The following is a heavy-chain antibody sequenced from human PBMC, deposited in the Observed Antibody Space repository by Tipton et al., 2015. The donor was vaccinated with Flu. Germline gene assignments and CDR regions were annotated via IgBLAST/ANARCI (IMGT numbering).Heavy chain of an antibody. CDR1: GDSIGSRYY. V-gene: IGHV4-38-2*01. J-gene: IGHJ4*02. Sequence: LRLSCSVSGDSIGSRYYWGWIRQPPGKGLEWIGNIHRSGNTYHNPSLKSRVTISVDTSKNQFSLKLTSVTAADTAVYYCARQGSSGYYEFDYWGQGTLVTVSS. CDR3: ARQGSSGYYEFDY. D-gene: IGHD3-22*01. CDR2: IHRSGNT.